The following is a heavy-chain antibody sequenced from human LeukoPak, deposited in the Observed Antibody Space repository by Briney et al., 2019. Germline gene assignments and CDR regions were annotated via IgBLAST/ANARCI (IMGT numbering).Heavy chain of an antibody. CDR1: GYTLTELS. Sequence: ASVKVSCKVSGYTLTELSMHWVRQAPGKGLEWMGGFDPEDGETIYAQKFQGRVTMTEDTSTDTAYMELSSLRSEDTAVYYCARGSKLLWFGELGVAPIDYWGQGTLVTVSS. CDR2: FDPEDGET. V-gene: IGHV1-24*01. CDR3: ARGSKLLWFGELGVAPIDY. D-gene: IGHD3-10*01. J-gene: IGHJ4*02.